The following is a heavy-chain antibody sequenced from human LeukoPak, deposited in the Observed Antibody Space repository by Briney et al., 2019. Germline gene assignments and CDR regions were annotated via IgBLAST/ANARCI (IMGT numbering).Heavy chain of an antibody. CDR2: IYASGST. CDR1: GGSISSYY. J-gene: IGHJ4*02. Sequence: PSETLSLTCTVSGGSISSYYWSWIRQPAGKGLEWIGRIYASGSTYYNPSLKSRVTMSVDTSKNQFSLRLTTVTAADTAVYNCARDSNLEYSSSRGLGRWGQGTLATVSS. D-gene: IGHD6-6*01. CDR3: ARDSNLEYSSSRGLGR. V-gene: IGHV4-4*07.